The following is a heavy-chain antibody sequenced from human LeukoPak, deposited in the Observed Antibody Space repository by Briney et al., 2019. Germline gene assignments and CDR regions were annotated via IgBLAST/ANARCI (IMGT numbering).Heavy chain of an antibody. CDR2: LYHPDST. V-gene: IGHV4-38-2*01. D-gene: IGHD3-3*01. J-gene: IGHJ6*03. Sequence: PSETLSLTCAVSGYPINNAYYWVWIRQPPGKGLEWIGSLYHPDSTYYNPSLKSRVTMSVDTSRNQFSLKMSFVTAADTAVYYCARRYDSYFYYYLDVWGTGTTVTVSS. CDR3: ARRYDSYFYYYLDV. CDR1: GYPINNAYY.